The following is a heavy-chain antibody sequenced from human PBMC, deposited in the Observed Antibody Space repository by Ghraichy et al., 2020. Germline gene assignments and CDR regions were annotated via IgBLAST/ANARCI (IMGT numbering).Heavy chain of an antibody. CDR1: GFTFSSYA. CDR3: ASQGYCSGGSCYNYYYYGMDV. CDR2: ISGSGGST. Sequence: GGSLRLSCAASGFTFSSYAMSWVRQAPGKGLEWVSAISGSGGSTYYADSVKGRFTISRDNSKNTLYLQMNSLRAEDTAVYYCASQGYCSGGSCYNYYYYGMDVWGQGTTVTVSS. J-gene: IGHJ6*02. V-gene: IGHV3-23*01. D-gene: IGHD2-15*01.